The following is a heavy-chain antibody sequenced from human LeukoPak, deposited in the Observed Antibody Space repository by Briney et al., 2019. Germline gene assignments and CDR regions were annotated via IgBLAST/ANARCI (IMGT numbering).Heavy chain of an antibody. J-gene: IGHJ6*03. V-gene: IGHV4-4*07. CDR2: IYTSGST. CDR1: GGSISSYY. Sequence: SETLSLTCTVSGGSISSYYWSWIRQPAGKGLEWIGRIYTSGSTNYNPSLKSRVTMSVDTSKNQFSLKLSSVTAADTAVYYCARGERSYSSSWYRGYYYYMDVWGKGTTVTVSS. D-gene: IGHD6-13*01. CDR3: ARGERSYSSSWYRGYYYYMDV.